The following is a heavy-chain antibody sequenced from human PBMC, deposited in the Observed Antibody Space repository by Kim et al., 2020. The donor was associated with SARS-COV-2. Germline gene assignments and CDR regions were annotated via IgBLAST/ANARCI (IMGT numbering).Heavy chain of an antibody. CDR3: AKDRPGGDVFDI. CDR2: IDGSGDRT. Sequence: GGSLRLSCAASGFTFSRSAMSWVRQAPGKGLEWVSAIDGSGDRTYYADSLKGRFTISRDNSKNTLYLQMNSLRADDTALYYCAKDRPGGDVFDIWGQGT. D-gene: IGHD3-16*01. J-gene: IGHJ3*02. CDR1: GFTFSRSA. V-gene: IGHV3-23*01.